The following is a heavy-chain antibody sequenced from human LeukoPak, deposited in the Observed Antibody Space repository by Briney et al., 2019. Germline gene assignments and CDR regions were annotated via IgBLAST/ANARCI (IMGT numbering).Heavy chain of an antibody. CDR2: ISSSGSTI. J-gene: IGHJ4*02. V-gene: IGHV3-11*04. CDR1: GFTFSDYY. Sequence: GGSLRLSCAASGFTFSDYYMSWIRQAPGKGLEWVSYISSSGSTIYYADSVKGRFTISRDNAKNSLYLQMNSLRAEDTAVYYCARENWLDISPSSGWYNDYWGQGTLVTVSS. CDR3: ARENWLDISPSSGWYNDY. D-gene: IGHD6-13*01.